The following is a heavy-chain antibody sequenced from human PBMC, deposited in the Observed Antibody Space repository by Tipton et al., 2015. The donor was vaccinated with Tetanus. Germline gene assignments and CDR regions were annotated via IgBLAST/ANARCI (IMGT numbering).Heavy chain of an antibody. CDR1: GGSISSSSYY. CDR3: ARELPGSSWKPLDY. D-gene: IGHD6-13*01. V-gene: IGHV4-39*07. CDR2: IYHSGST. J-gene: IGHJ4*02. Sequence: TLSLTCTVSGGSISSSSYYWGWIRQPPGKGLEWIGEIYHSGSTNYNPSLKSRVTISVDKSKNQFSLKLSSVTAADTAVYYCARELPGSSWKPLDYWGQGTLVTVSS.